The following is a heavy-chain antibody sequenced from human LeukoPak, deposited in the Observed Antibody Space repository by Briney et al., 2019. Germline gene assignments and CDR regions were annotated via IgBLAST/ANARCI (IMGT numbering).Heavy chain of an antibody. Sequence: SETLSLTCTVSGVSISNSDYYWGWTRQPPGRGLEWIGSIYHTATTYYNPSLKSRLTISLDTSRSQFPLNVTSVTAADTAVYYCGRIFTSRGIGGPRVFWGQGNLVTVSS. J-gene: IGHJ4*02. CDR1: GVSISNSDYY. D-gene: IGHD2-15*01. V-gene: IGHV4-39*06. CDR2: IYHTATT. CDR3: GRIFTSRGIGGPRVF.